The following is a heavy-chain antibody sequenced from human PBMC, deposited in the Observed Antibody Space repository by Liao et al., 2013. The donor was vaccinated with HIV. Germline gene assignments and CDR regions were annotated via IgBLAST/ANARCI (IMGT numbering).Heavy chain of an antibody. CDR3: AREFHYDSSGEAFDV. V-gene: IGHV4-39*07. J-gene: IGHJ3*01. Sequence: QLQLQESGPGLVKPSESLSLTCTVSGDSLTRSGYYWGWIRQPPGKGLEWIGRIGLAHGDETTKYNDALKSRVTMSVDTFNHQLSLELHSVTAADTAVYYCAREFHYDSSGEAFDVWGQGTVVSVSS. D-gene: IGHD3-22*01. CDR1: GDSLTRSGYY. CDR2: IGLAHGDETT.